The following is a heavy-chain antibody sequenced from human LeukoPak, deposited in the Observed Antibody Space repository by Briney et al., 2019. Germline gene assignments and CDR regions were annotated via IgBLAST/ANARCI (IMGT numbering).Heavy chain of an antibody. CDR2: IIPILGIA. Sequence: GASVKVSCKASGGTFSSYAISWVRQAPGQGLEWMGRIIPILGIANYAQKFQGRVTITADKSTSTAYMELSSLRSEDTAVYYCARDRERESRDSYYYYYGMDVWGQGTTVTVSS. CDR1: GGTFSSYA. CDR3: ARDRERESRDSYYYYYGMDV. J-gene: IGHJ6*02. V-gene: IGHV1-69*04.